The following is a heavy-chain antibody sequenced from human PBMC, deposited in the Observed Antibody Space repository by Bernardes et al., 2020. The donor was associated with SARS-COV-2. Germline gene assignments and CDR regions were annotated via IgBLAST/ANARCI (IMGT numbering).Heavy chain of an antibody. Sequence: GGSLRLSCVGSEFRFSSYWMHWVRQAPGTGPVWVSRINGDGRTTNYADSVKGRFTTSRDNAKNTLYLHMNSLRAEDTAVYYCTRVLDGRAGAFDIWGQGTMVTVSS. CDR1: EFRFSSYW. V-gene: IGHV3-74*01. CDR3: TRVLDGRAGAFDI. J-gene: IGHJ3*02. CDR2: INGDGRTT. D-gene: IGHD2-15*01.